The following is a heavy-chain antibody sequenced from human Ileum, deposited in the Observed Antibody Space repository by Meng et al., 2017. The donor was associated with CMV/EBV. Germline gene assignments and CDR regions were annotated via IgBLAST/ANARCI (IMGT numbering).Heavy chain of an antibody. CDR2: LRTSGTT. CDR1: GDSIIGYH. D-gene: IGHD3-10*01. V-gene: IGHV4-4*07. CDR3: GRAGARGVPVDM. Sequence: QVRDAGPGLGRPSGTLSLTCIVSGDSIIGYHWTGIRKPAGKGLEWIGRLRTSGTTDHNPSLKSRVTLSIDTSKNQFSLKLNSVTAADTAVYYCGRAGARGVPVDMWGQGTLVTVSS. J-gene: IGHJ4*02.